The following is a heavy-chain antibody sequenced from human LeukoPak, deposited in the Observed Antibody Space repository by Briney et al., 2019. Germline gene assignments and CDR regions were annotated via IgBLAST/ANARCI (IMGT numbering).Heavy chain of an antibody. Sequence: SETLSLTCAVSGGSISSSNWWNWVRQPPGKGLEWIGEIYHSGSTNYNASLKSRVTISVDKSKIQFSLKLNSVTAADTAVYYCARESVYYYDSSGYYSNWYFDLWGRGTLVTVSS. CDR3: ARESVYYYDSSGYYSNWYFDL. D-gene: IGHD3-22*01. V-gene: IGHV4-4*02. CDR1: GGSISSSNW. J-gene: IGHJ2*01. CDR2: IYHSGST.